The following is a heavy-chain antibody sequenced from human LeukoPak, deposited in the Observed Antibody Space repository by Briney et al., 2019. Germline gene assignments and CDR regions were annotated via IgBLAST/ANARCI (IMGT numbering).Heavy chain of an antibody. D-gene: IGHD5-18*01. CDR3: ASGIRAAMVGYYFDY. CDR2: IYTSGST. CDR1: GGSISSYY. V-gene: IGHV4-4*07. Sequence: SETLSLTCTVSGGSISSYYWSWIRQPAGKGLEWIGRIYTSGSTNCNPSLKSRVTISVDTSKNQFSLKLSSVTAADTAVYYCASGIRAAMVGYYFDYWGQGTLVTVSS. J-gene: IGHJ4*02.